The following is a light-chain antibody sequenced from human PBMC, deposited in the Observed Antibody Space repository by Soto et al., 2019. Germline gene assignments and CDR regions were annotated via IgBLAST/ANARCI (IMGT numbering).Light chain of an antibody. J-gene: IGLJ1*01. CDR1: NSDVGGYNY. V-gene: IGLV2-14*01. Sequence: QSALTQPASVSGSPGQSITISCSGTNSDVGGYNYVSWYQQHPGKAPKLMIYDVSYRPSGISNRFSGSKSDNTASLTISGFQAEDEADYYCSSYTTSSLYVFGTGTKVTVL. CDR3: SSYTTSSLYV. CDR2: DVS.